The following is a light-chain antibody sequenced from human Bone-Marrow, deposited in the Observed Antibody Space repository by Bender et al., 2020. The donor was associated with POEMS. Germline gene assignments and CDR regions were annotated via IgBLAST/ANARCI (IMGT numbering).Light chain of an antibody. CDR3: SSYVGGTSFWV. J-gene: IGLJ3*02. Sequence: QSALTQPASVSGSPGQSITISCTETSSDVGSYNLVSWYQQYPGKAPKLIISEGTNRPSGVSNRFSASKSGNTASLTISGLQAEDEADYYCSSYVGGTSFWVFGGGTKLTVL. CDR2: EGT. V-gene: IGLV2-23*01. CDR1: SSDVGSYNL.